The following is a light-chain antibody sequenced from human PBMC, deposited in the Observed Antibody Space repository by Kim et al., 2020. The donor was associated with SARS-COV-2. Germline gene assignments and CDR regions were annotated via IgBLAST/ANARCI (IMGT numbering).Light chain of an antibody. CDR1: RRDFGSYNY. V-gene: IGLV2-11*01. CDR2: YVG. J-gene: IGLJ1*01. Sequence: GHSVTLSCTGTRRDFGSYNYVPWYIQHPGKTPKLMIYYVGKRPSGVPDRFSGSKSGNTASLTISGLQAEDEADYYCCSYAGTYTYVFGTGTKVTVL. CDR3: CSYAGTYTYV.